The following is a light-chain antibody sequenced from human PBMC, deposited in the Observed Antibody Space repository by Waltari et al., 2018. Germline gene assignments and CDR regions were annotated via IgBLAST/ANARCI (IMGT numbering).Light chain of an antibody. CDR1: QRISSY. J-gene: IGKJ2*01. V-gene: IGKV1-39*01. Sequence: DIQMTQSPSSLSASVGDRVTITCRASQRISSYLNWYQQKPGKAPKLLIYAASSLQSGVPSRFSGSGSGTDFTLTISSLQPEDFATYYCQQSYGTPQTFGQGTKLEIK. CDR3: QQSYGTPQT. CDR2: AAS.